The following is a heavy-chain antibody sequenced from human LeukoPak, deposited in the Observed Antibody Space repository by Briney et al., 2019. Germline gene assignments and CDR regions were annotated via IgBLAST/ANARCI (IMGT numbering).Heavy chain of an antibody. CDR3: AREMASSWYGDYYYYYMDV. CDR1: GGTFSSYA. Sequence: APVKVSCKASGGTFSSYAISWVRQAPGQGLEWMGGIIPIFGTANYAQKFQGRVTITTDESTSTAYMELSSLRSEDTAVYYCAREMASSWYGDYYYYYMDVWGKGTTVTVSS. D-gene: IGHD6-13*01. J-gene: IGHJ6*03. V-gene: IGHV1-69*05. CDR2: IIPIFGTA.